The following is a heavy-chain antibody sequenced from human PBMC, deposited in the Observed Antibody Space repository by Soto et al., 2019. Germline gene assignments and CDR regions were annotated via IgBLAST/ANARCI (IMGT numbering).Heavy chain of an antibody. J-gene: IGHJ4*02. Sequence: EVQLVESGGGLVKPGGSLRLSCAASGFTFSNAWMNWVRQAPGKGLEWVGRIKSKTDGGTTDYAAPVKVRFTISRDESKNTLYLQMNSLKTEETDVYYCTTGVDTAMDSPTALRYYWGQGTLVTVSS. CDR2: IKSKTDGGTT. V-gene: IGHV3-15*07. CDR1: GFTFSNAW. D-gene: IGHD5-18*01. CDR3: TTGVDTAMDSPTALRYY.